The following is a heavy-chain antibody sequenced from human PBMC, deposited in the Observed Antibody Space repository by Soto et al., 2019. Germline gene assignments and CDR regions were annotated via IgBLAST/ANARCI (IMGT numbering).Heavy chain of an antibody. CDR3: ARFSATLIDY. Sequence: SETLSLTCAVSRYSISTDYYWSWIRQHPGKGLEWIGYIYYSGSTYYNPSLKSRVTISVDTSKNQFSLKLSSVTAADTAVYYCARFSATLIDYWGQGTLVTVSS. CDR2: IYYSGST. V-gene: IGHV4-31*11. D-gene: IGHD5-12*01. J-gene: IGHJ4*02. CDR1: RYSISTDYY.